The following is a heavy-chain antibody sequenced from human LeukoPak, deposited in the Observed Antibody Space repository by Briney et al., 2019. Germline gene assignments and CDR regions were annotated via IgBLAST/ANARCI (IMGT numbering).Heavy chain of an antibody. V-gene: IGHV4-38-2*02. D-gene: IGHD3-10*01. Sequence: TPSETLSLTCSVSGYSISSGYYWGWIRQPPGKGLEWIGSIYHSGSIYYNPSLKSRVTISVDTSKNQFSLKLSSVTAADTAVYYCARTMVRGPFDYWGQGTLVTVSS. CDR2: IYHSGSI. J-gene: IGHJ4*02. CDR3: ARTMVRGPFDY. CDR1: GYSISSGYY.